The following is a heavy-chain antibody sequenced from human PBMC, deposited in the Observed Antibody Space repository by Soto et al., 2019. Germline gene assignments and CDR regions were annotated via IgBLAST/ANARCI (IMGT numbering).Heavy chain of an antibody. CDR1: GFTFSSYA. Sequence: GGSLRLSCSASGFTFSSYAMHWVRQAPGKGLEYVSAISSIGGSTYYADSVKGRFTISRDNSKNTLYLQMSSLRAEDTAVYYCVKDLDGYSNSNWFDPWGQGTLVTVSS. CDR2: ISSIGGST. CDR3: VKDLDGYSNSNWFDP. D-gene: IGHD6-6*01. J-gene: IGHJ5*02. V-gene: IGHV3-64D*08.